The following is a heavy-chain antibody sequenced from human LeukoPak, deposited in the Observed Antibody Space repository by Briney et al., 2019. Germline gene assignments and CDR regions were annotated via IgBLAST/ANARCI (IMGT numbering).Heavy chain of an antibody. V-gene: IGHV4-34*01. CDR3: ARGLWSSGWYRLGAFDI. CDR2: INHSGST. J-gene: IGHJ3*02. Sequence: KPSETLSLTCAVSGGSFSGYYWSWIRQPPGKGLEWIGEINHSGSTNYNPSLKSRVTISVGTPKNQFSLKLSSVTAADTAVYYCARGLWSSGWYRLGAFDIWGQGTMVTVSS. CDR1: GGSFSGYY. D-gene: IGHD6-19*01.